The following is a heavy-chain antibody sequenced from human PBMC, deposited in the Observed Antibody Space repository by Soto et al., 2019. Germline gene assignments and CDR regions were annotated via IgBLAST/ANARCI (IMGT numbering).Heavy chain of an antibody. CDR2: ISGSGGST. CDR3: AKAFHPKTQRTMDV. CDR1: GFTFSSYA. V-gene: IGHV3-23*01. Sequence: EVQLLESGGGLVQPGGYLSISCAASGFTFSSYAMSWVRQAPGKGLEWVSAISGSGGSTYYADSVKGRFTISRDNSKNTLYLQMNSLRAEDTDVYYCAKAFHPKTQRTMDVWGQGTTVTVSS. J-gene: IGHJ6*02.